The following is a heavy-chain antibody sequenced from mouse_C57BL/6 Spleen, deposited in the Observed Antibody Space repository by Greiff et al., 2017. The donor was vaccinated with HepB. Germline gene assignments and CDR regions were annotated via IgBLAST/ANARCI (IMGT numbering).Heavy chain of an antibody. CDR3: ARRTDDYGSSFPYYYAMDY. CDR1: GYSITSGYY. V-gene: IGHV3-6*01. Sequence: EVKLQESGPGLVKPSQSLSLTCSVTGYSITSGYYWNWIRQFPGNKLEWMGYISYDGSNNYNPSLKNRISITRDTSKNQFFLKLNSVTTEDTATYYCARRTDDYGSSFPYYYAMDYWGQGTSVTVSS. CDR2: ISYDGSN. J-gene: IGHJ4*01. D-gene: IGHD1-1*01.